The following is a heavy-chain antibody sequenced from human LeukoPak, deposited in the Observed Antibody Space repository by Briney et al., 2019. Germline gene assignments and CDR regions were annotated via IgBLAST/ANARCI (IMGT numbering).Heavy chain of an antibody. J-gene: IGHJ4*02. CDR1: GFTFRSYG. D-gene: IGHD6-13*01. Sequence: GRSLRLSCAASGFTFRSYGMHWVRQAPGKGLEWVALISFGGSNENYADSVKGRFTISRDNSKNTLYLQMNSLRAEDTAVYYCAKDDSSSWLFDYWGQGTLVTVSS. V-gene: IGHV3-30*18. CDR2: ISFGGSNE. CDR3: AKDDSSSWLFDY.